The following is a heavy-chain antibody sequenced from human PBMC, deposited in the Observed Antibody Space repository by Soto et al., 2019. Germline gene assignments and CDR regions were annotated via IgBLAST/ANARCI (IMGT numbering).Heavy chain of an antibody. CDR1: GYTFTSYG. J-gene: IGHJ5*02. CDR2: ISAYNGNT. V-gene: IGHV1-18*01. CDR3: ARHYYLPDDWGDWFDP. D-gene: IGHD3-22*01. Sequence: QVRLVQSGAEVKKPGASVKVSCKASGYTFTSYGISWVRQAPGQGLEWMGWISAYNGNTNYAQKLQGRVTMTTDTSTSTAYMELRSLRSDDTAVYYCARHYYLPDDWGDWFDPWGQGTLVTVSS.